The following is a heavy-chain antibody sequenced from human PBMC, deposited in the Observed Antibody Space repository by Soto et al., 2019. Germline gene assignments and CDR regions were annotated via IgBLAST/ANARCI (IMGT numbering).Heavy chain of an antibody. J-gene: IGHJ4*02. CDR3: AKNSPAAGYTGYAQFHY. CDR1: GFTFSTYA. CDR2: LTGGGDTT. Sequence: GVSLRLSCAASGFTFSTYAMTWVRQAPGKGLEWVSALTGGGDTTYYSDSVKGRFTISRDNSKNTLYLQMNSLRAEDTAVYYXAKNSPAAGYTGYAQFHYWVQGTLVTVSS. V-gene: IGHV3-23*01. D-gene: IGHD5-12*01.